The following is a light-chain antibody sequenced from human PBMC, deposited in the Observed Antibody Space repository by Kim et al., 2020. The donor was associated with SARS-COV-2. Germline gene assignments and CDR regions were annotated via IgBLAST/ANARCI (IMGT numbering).Light chain of an antibody. V-gene: IGLV2-8*01. J-gene: IGLJ2*01. CDR2: EVS. CDR1: STDVGGYNY. Sequence: QSALTQPPSASGSPGQSVAISCTGTSTDVGGYNYVSWYQQHPGKAPKVLFYEVSKRPSGVPDRFSGSKSGNTASLTVSGLQAEDEAEYYCCSYAGSNKLLFGGGTQLTVL. CDR3: CSYAGSNKLL.